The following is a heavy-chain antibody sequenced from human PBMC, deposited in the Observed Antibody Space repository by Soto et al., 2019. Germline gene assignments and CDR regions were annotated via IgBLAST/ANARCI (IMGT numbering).Heavy chain of an antibody. D-gene: IGHD2-15*01. CDR2: IDPSDSYT. Sequence: GESLKISCKGSGYSFTSYWISWVRQMPGKGLEWMGRIDPSDSYTNYSPSFQGHVTISADKSISTAYLQWSSLKASDTAMYYCAGNDCSGGSCYLPMDVWGQGTTVTVSS. CDR3: AGNDCSGGSCYLPMDV. CDR1: GYSFTSYW. J-gene: IGHJ6*02. V-gene: IGHV5-10-1*01.